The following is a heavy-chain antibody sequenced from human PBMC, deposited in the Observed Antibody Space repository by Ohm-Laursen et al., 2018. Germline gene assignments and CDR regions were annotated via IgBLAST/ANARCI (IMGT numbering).Heavy chain of an antibody. D-gene: IGHD3-22*01. Sequence: SLRLSCAASGFTFSSYSMNWVRQAPGKGLEWVSYISSSSSTIYYADSVKGRFTISRDNAKNSLYLQMNSLRAEDTAVYYCARDAKGSGYYHDFDYWGQGTLVTVSS. CDR2: ISSSSSTI. V-gene: IGHV3-48*01. CDR3: ARDAKGSGYYHDFDY. CDR1: GFTFSSYS. J-gene: IGHJ4*02.